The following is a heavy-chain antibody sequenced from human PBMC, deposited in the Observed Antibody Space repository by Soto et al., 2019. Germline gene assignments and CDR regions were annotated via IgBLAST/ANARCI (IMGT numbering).Heavy chain of an antibody. V-gene: IGHV4-38-2*02. CDR3: ARDWGTGFYKLDS. Sequence: SETLSLTCAVSGYSISTGFNWAWIRQPPGKGLEWIGSIYHSGSTYYNLSLKSRVTISSDASKNQISLKLSSVTAADTALYYCARDWGTGFYKLDSWGQGTLVTVYS. J-gene: IGHJ4*02. D-gene: IGHD1-1*01. CDR1: GYSISTGFN. CDR2: IYHSGST.